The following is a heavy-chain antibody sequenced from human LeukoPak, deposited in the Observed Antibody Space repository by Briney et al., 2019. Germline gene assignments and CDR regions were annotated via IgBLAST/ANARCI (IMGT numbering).Heavy chain of an antibody. Sequence: PGGSLRLSCAASRFTFSSYGMHWVRQAPGKGLEWVAFIRYDGSNKYYADSVKGRFTISRDNSKNTLYLQMNSLRAEDTAVYYCAKDRGGGSYDSRPNWFDPWGQGTLVTVSS. V-gene: IGHV3-30*02. CDR2: IRYDGSNK. D-gene: IGHD3-22*01. CDR3: AKDRGGGSYDSRPNWFDP. CDR1: RFTFSSYG. J-gene: IGHJ5*02.